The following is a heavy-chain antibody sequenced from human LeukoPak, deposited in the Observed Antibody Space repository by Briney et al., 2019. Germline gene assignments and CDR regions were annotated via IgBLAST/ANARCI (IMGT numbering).Heavy chain of an antibody. CDR1: GDSVSSNSVT. V-gene: IGHV6-1*01. J-gene: IGHJ5*02. CDR2: TYYRSTWYN. D-gene: IGHD2-2*01. Sequence: SQTLSLTCAISGDSVSSNSVTWNWIRQSPSRGLEWLGRTYYRSTWYNDYAVSVRGRITVNPDTSKNQFSLHLNSVSPEDTAVYYCARRLTQYDCFDPWGQGILVTVSS. CDR3: ARRLTQYDCFDP.